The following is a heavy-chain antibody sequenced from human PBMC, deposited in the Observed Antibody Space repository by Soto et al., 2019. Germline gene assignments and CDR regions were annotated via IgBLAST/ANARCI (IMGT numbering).Heavy chain of an antibody. J-gene: IGHJ6*02. D-gene: IGHD3-9*01. V-gene: IGHV2-5*02. CDR3: AHGRVYDILTGYYDGGPMDV. CDR1: GFSLSTSGVG. CDR2: IYWDDDK. Sequence: QITLKESGPTLVKPTQTLTLTCTFSGFSLSTSGVGVGWIRQPPGKALEWLALIYWDDDKRYSPSLKSRLTSTQDTSKNQVVLTMTNMDPVDTATYYCAHGRVYDILTGYYDGGPMDVWGQGTTVPVSS.